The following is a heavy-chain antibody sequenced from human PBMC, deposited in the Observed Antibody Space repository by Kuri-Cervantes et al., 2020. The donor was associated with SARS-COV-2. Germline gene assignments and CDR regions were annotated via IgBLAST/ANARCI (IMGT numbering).Heavy chain of an antibody. J-gene: IGHJ6*02. CDR1: GFTFSSYS. CDR3: ARDWAGYCSSTSCYSYYYYGMDV. Sequence: GGSLRLSCAASGFTFSSYSMNWVRQAPGKGLEWVSYISSSSCTIYYADSMKGRFTISRDNAKNSLYLQMNSLRAEDTAVYYCARDWAGYCSSTSCYSYYYYGMDVWGQGTTVTVSS. V-gene: IGHV3-48*01. CDR2: ISSSSCTI. D-gene: IGHD2-2*02.